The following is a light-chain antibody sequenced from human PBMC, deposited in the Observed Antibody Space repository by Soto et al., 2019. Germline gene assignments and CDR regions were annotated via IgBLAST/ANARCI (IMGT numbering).Light chain of an antibody. CDR3: QQSYSAPPT. CDR2: AAS. CDR1: QTISTY. V-gene: IGKV1-39*01. J-gene: IGKJ1*01. Sequence: DIQMTQSPSSLSASVGDRVAMTCRAGQTISTYLNWYQQQPGKAPKLLVYAASFLQSGTPSRFNGSRSGTDFTLTISSLHPSDFAVYYCQQSYSAPPTFGQGTKVEVK.